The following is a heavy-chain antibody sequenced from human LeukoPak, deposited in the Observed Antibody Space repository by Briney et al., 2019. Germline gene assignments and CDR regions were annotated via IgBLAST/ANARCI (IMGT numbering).Heavy chain of an antibody. CDR2: IHYSGST. CDR1: GGSISSYY. CDR3: ATTGYSSSWNDY. V-gene: IGHV4-59*01. D-gene: IGHD6-13*01. Sequence: SETLSLTCTVSGGSISSYYWSWIRQPPGKGLEWIGYIHYSGSTNYNPSLKSRVTISVDTSKNQFSLKLSSVTAADTAVYYCATTGYSSSWNDYWGQGTLVTVSS. J-gene: IGHJ4*02.